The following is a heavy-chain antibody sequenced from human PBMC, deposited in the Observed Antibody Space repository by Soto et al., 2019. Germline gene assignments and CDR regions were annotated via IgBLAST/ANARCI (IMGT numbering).Heavy chain of an antibody. V-gene: IGHV1-69*12. CDR1: GGTFSSYA. D-gene: IGHD3-16*01. J-gene: IGHJ4*02. CDR3: ALGPANFYY. CDR2: IIPIFGTA. Sequence: QVQLVQSGAEVKKPGSSVKVSCKASGGTFSSYAISWVRQAPGQGLEWMGGIIPIFGTANYAQKFQGRVTITADESTSTASMELSSLRTAHLAVYHSALGPANFYYWGQGTLVTVSS.